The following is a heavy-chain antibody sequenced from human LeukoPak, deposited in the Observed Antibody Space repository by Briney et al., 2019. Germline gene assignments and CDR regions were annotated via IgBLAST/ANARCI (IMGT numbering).Heavy chain of an antibody. CDR1: GNIFTSDW. V-gene: IGHV5-10-1*01. CDR2: IAPSDSYT. CDR3: ARHAFGEPNQLDY. J-gene: IGHJ4*02. D-gene: IGHD3-10*01. Sequence: GESLQISCQGSGNIFTSDWISGVRQMPGKGLEWMGRIAPSDSYTNSSPSFQGHVTISADKSISTAYLQWSSLKAADTAMYYCARHAFGEPNQLDYWGQGTLVTASS.